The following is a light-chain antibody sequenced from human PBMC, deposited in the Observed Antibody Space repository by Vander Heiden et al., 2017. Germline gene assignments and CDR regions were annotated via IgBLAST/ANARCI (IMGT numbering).Light chain of an antibody. CDR2: DGS. J-gene: IGLJ1*01. CDR1: NLGTKY. V-gene: IGLV3-21*02. Sequence: SYVLTQPPSVSVAPGQTAKITRGGNNLGTKYVHWCQQRPGQAPVLVVYDGSARPSGIPERCSGCNSGNTATLTISRVEAGDEADYFCQVWDDTSDHYVFGAGTKVTVL. CDR3: QVWDDTSDHYV.